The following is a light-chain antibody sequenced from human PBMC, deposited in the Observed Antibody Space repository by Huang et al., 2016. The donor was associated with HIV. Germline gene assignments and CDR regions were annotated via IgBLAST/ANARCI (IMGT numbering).Light chain of an antibody. J-gene: IGKJ3*01. Sequence: DIQMTQSPSSLSASVGDRVIITCRASQSISKYLHWYQQRPGEAPKLLIYAASSWHSGVPSRFSGSGSGTDFTLTISSLQSDDFATYYCQQTDSAPFTFGPGTRVDIK. CDR2: AAS. CDR1: QSISKY. CDR3: QQTDSAPFT. V-gene: IGKV1-39*01.